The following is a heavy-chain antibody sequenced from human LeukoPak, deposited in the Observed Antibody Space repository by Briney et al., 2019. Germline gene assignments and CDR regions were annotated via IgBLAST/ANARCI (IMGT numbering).Heavy chain of an antibody. V-gene: IGHV3-48*01. CDR2: INSGGGTT. J-gene: IGHJ4*02. CDR1: GFTFSIYS. Sequence: GGSLRLSCAASGFTFSIYSMNWVRHAPGKGLEWISYINSGGGTTFYADSVKGRFTISRDNAKNSLYLQMNSLRAEDTAVYYCTKEVRFQIDYWGQGTLVTVSA. D-gene: IGHD3-3*01. CDR3: TKEVRFQIDY.